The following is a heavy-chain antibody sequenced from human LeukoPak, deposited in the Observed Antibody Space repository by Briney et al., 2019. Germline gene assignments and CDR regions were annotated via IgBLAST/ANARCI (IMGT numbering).Heavy chain of an antibody. D-gene: IGHD1-26*01. Sequence: GASVKVSCKASGYTFTTYGISRVRQAPGQGLEWMGWTSAYNGNTNYAQKFKRRVTMTTDTSTNTASMELRSLRSDDTAVYYCARDSTRAMGATIVFFDYWGRGTQVTVSS. CDR1: GYTFTTYG. V-gene: IGHV1-18*01. J-gene: IGHJ4*01. CDR3: ARDSTRAMGATIVFFDY. CDR2: TSAYNGNT.